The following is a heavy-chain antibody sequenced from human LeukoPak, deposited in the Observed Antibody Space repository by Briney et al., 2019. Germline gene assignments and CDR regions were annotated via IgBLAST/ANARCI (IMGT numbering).Heavy chain of an antibody. J-gene: IGHJ4*02. CDR3: ARGSSGWTEDYFDY. V-gene: IGHV4-34*01. CDR1: GGSFSGYY. CDR2: INHSGST. Sequence: SETLSLTCAVYGGSFSGYYWSWIRQPPGKGLEWIGEINHSGSTNYNPSLKSRVTISVDTSKNQFSLKLSSVTAADTAVYYCARGSSGWTEDYFDYWGQGTLVTVSS. D-gene: IGHD6-19*01.